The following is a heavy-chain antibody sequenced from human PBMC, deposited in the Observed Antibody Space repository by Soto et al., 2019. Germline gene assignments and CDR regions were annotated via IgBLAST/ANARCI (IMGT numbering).Heavy chain of an antibody. CDR3: ARGVTMVRGVIHTPYFDY. CDR2: IYYSGSA. Sequence: QVQLQESGPGLVKPSQTLSLTCTVSGGSISSGGYYWSWIRQHPGKGLEWIGYIYYSGSAYYNPSLKSRVTISVDTSKNQFSLKLSSVTAADTAVYYCARGVTMVRGVIHTPYFDYWGQGTLVTVSS. V-gene: IGHV4-31*03. CDR1: GGSISSGGYY. D-gene: IGHD3-10*01. J-gene: IGHJ4*02.